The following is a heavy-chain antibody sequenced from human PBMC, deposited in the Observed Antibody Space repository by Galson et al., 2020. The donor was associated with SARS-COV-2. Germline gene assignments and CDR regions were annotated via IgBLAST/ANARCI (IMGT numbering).Heavy chain of an antibody. Sequence: GESLKISCAASGFTFSSYGMHWVRQAPGKGLEWVAVISYDGSNKYYADSVKGRFTISRDNSKNTLYLQMNSLRAEDTAVYYCAKVLAVAGTGDYWGQGTLVNVSS. CDR2: ISYDGSNK. CDR3: AKVLAVAGTGDY. J-gene: IGHJ4*02. D-gene: IGHD6-19*01. CDR1: GFTFSSYG. V-gene: IGHV3-30*18.